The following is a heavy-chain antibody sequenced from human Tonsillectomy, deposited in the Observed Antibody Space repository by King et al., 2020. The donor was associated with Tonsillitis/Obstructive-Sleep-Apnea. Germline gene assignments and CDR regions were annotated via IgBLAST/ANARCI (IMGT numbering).Heavy chain of an antibody. CDR2: INSDGSST. V-gene: IGHV3-74*01. Sequence: VQLVESGGGLVQPGGSLRLSCAASGFTFSTYLMHWVCQAPGKGLVWVSRINSDGSSTSYADSVKGRFTISRDNAKNTLYLQMSSLRAEDTAVYYCARDGARCSGGSCYSDYYYYYMDVWGKGTTVTVSS. CDR3: ARDGARCSGGSCYSDYYYYYMDV. J-gene: IGHJ6*03. CDR1: GFTFSTYL. D-gene: IGHD2-15*01.